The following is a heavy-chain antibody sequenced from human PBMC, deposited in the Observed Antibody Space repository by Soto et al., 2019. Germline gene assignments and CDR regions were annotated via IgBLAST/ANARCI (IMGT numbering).Heavy chain of an antibody. V-gene: IGHV1-2*02. CDR1: GYTFTGYY. D-gene: IGHD3-22*01. CDR3: ARAPDSSGYYYRGSDY. Sequence: ASVKVSCKASGYTFTGYYIHWVRQAPGQGLEWMGWINPNRGGTNYAKKFQGRVTMTRDTSISTAYMELSRLTSDDTAVYYCARAPDSSGYYYRGSDYWGQGTQVTVPQ. J-gene: IGHJ4*02. CDR2: INPNRGGT.